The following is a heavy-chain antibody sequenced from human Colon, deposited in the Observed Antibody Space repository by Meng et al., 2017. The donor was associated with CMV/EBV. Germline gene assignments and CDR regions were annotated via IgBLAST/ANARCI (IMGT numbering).Heavy chain of an antibody. J-gene: IGHJ4*02. CDR3: ARELARGGY. V-gene: IGHV1-18*01. CDR1: GYTFTNFG. CDR2: ISPYNGDT. Sequence: QVQLGQSGAEVKKPGASVKVPCKTSGYTFTNFGISWVRQAPGQGLEWMAYISPYNGDTNYAQRFQGRVALTTDTSTSTVYMELGSLTSDDTAMYYCARELARGGYWGQGTLVTVSS.